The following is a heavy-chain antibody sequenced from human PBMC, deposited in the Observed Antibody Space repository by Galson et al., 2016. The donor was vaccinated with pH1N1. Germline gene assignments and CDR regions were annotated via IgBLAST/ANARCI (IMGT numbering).Heavy chain of an antibody. V-gene: IGHV7-4-1*02. CDR1: GYTFTNYA. Sequence: SVKVSCKASGYTFTNYAMNWVRQAPGQGLEWMGWINTNTGNPTYVQGFTGRFVFSLDTSVSTAYLQISGLKAEDTAVYYCAGDGDGRLHVGELFGGRDQYYGMDVGGQGTPVTVSS. CDR3: AGDGDGRLHVGELFGGRDQYYGMDV. J-gene: IGHJ6*02. CDR2: INTNTGNP. D-gene: IGHD3-16*01.